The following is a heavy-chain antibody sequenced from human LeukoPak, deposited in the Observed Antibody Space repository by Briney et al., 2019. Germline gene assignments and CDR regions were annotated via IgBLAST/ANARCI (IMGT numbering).Heavy chain of an antibody. CDR2: IKQDGSEK. J-gene: IGHJ4*02. V-gene: IGHV3-7*01. CDR1: GFTFSNYW. Sequence: PGGSLRLSCAASGFTFSNYWMCWVRQAPGKGLEWVANIKQDGSEKYCMDSVKGRFTISRDNAKNSLYLQMNSLRAEDTAVYYCARERSSSHWSQGTLVTVSS. CDR3: ARERSSSH.